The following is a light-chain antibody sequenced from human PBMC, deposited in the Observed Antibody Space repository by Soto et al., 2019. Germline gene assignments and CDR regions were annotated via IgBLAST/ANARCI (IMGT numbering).Light chain of an antibody. CDR2: KAS. V-gene: IGKV1-5*03. Sequence: DIQMTQSPSTLSASVGDRVTITCRASQNIENSLAWYQQTPGKAPKLLIYKASNLETGVPSRFSGSGSGTEFTLTISSLKTEDFVTYYCQQFASLVTFGGGTKVDIK. CDR3: QQFASLVT. J-gene: IGKJ4*01. CDR1: QNIENS.